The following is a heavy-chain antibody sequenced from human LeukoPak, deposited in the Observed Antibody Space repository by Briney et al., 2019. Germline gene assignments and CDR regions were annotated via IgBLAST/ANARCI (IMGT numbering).Heavy chain of an antibody. CDR2: IKRKTDGGTT. Sequence: PGGSLRLSCAASGFTFSNDWMSWVRQAPGKGLEWVGRIKRKTDGGTTDYAAPVKGRFTISRDDSKNTLYLQMNSLKTEGTAVYYCTTDLGFITMLTWGQGTLVTVSS. V-gene: IGHV3-15*01. D-gene: IGHD3-3*01. CDR3: TTDLGFITMLT. J-gene: IGHJ5*02. CDR1: GFTFSNDW.